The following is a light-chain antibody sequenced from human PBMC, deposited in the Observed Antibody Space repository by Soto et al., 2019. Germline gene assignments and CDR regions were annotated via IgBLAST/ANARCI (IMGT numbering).Light chain of an antibody. V-gene: IGLV1-40*01. CDR1: SSNIGAGYD. CDR3: QSYDSSLSGYVV. Sequence: QPVLTQPPSVSGAPGQRVTISCTGSSSNIGAGYDVHWYQQLPGTAPKLLISGNSQRPSGVPDRFSGSKSGTSASLAITGLQAEDEADYYCQSYDSSLSGYVVFGGGTKLTVL. CDR2: GNS. J-gene: IGLJ2*01.